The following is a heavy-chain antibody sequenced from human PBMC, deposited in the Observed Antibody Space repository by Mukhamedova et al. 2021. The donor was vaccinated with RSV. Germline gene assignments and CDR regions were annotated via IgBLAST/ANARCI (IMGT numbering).Heavy chain of an antibody. V-gene: IGHV3-74*01. CDR2: INSDGSST. CDR3: ARLAGGWFDY. J-gene: IGHJ4*02. D-gene: IGHD1-1*01. Sequence: VRQAPGKGLVWVSHINSDGSSTTYADSVKGRFTISRDNAKNTLYLQMNSLRAEDTAVYYCARLAGGWFDYWGQGTLVTVSS.